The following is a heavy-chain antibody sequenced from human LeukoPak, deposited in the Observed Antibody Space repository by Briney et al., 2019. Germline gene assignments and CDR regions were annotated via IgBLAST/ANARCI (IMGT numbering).Heavy chain of an antibody. D-gene: IGHD4-17*01. V-gene: IGHV4-61*02. Sequence: SETLSLTCTVSGGSISSVSHYWSWIRQPAGKGLEWIGRIHKSGSTNYNPSLKSRVTISVDTSKNQFSLRPSSVTAADTAAYYCARDYGDYGVDYWGQGTLVTVSS. J-gene: IGHJ4*02. CDR3: ARDYGDYGVDY. CDR1: GGSISSVSHY. CDR2: IHKSGST.